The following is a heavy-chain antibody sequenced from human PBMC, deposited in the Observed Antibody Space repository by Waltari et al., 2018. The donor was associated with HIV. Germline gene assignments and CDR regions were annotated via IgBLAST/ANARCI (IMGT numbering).Heavy chain of an antibody. J-gene: IGHJ2*01. Sequence: EVQLVETGGGLIQPGGSLRLSCAASGFTVSSNYMSWVRQAPGKGLEWVSVIYSGGSTYYADSVKGRVTISRDNSKNTLYLQMNSLRAEDTAVYYCARDLQVPAIGYFDLWGRGTLVTVSS. CDR3: ARDLQVPAIGYFDL. V-gene: IGHV3-53*02. CDR2: IYSGGST. D-gene: IGHD2-2*01. CDR1: GFTVSSNY.